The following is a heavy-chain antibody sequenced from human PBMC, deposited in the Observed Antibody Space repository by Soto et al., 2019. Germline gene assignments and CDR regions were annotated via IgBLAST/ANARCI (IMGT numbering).Heavy chain of an antibody. Sequence: SETLSLTCTVSGDSISTYDYYWSWFRQPPGEGLQWIGYIYYSGTTYYNPSLKSRVTLSMDTSKNQFSLRLSSVTAADTAVYYCARGIGVFDSWGQGTLVTVSS. CDR3: ARGIGVFDS. CDR2: IYYSGTT. J-gene: IGHJ4*02. D-gene: IGHD3-10*01. CDR1: GDSISTYDYY. V-gene: IGHV4-30-4*01.